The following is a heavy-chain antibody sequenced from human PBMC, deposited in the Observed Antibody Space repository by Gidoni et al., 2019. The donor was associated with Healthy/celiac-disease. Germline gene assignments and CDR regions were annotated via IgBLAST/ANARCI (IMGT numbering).Heavy chain of an antibody. Sequence: EVQLVESGGGLVQPGGSLRLSCAAAGFTFSSYWMSWVRQAQGKGLEWVANIKQDGSEKYYVDSVKGRFTISRDNAKNSLYLQMNSLRAEDTAVYYCARRLAVAVLDYWGQGTLVTVSS. D-gene: IGHD6-19*01. CDR2: IKQDGSEK. CDR1: GFTFSSYW. CDR3: ARRLAVAVLDY. V-gene: IGHV3-7*01. J-gene: IGHJ4*02.